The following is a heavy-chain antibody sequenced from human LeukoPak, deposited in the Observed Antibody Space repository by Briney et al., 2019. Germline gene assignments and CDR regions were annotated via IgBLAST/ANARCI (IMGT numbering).Heavy chain of an antibody. V-gene: IGHV4-34*01. CDR3: ARGGGSSGADYFDY. CDR2: INHSGRT. D-gene: IGHD6-19*01. Sequence: SETLSLTCAVYGGSFSGYYWSWIRQPPGKGLEWIGEINHSGRTNYNPSLKSRVTISVDTSKNQFSLKLSSVTAADTAVYYCARGGGSSGADYFDYWGQGTLVTVSS. J-gene: IGHJ4*02. CDR1: GGSFSGYY.